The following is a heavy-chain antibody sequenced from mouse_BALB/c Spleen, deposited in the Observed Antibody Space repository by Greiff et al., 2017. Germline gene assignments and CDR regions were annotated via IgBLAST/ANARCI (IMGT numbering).Heavy chain of an antibody. Sequence: VQLQQSGAELVRPGSSVKISCKASGYAFSSYWMNWVKQRPGQGLEWIGQIYSGDGDTNYNGKFKGKATLTADTSSSTAYMQLSILTSEDSAVYFCARYYGSSYAMDYWGQGTSVTVSS. J-gene: IGHJ4*01. CDR1: GYAFSSYW. CDR2: IYSGDGDT. D-gene: IGHD1-1*01. CDR3: ARYYGSSYAMDY. V-gene: IGHV1-80*01.